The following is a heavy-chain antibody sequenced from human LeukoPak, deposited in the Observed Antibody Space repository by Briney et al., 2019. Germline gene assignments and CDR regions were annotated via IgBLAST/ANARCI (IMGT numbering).Heavy chain of an antibody. V-gene: IGHV3-23*01. CDR2: ISGSGGST. CDR3: ARDPRFIAAPYYFDY. CDR1: GFTFSSYA. D-gene: IGHD6-6*01. J-gene: IGHJ4*02. Sequence: GGSLRLSCTASGFTFSSYAMSWVRQAPGKGLEWVSGISGSGGSTYYADSVKGRFTISRDNAKNSLYLQMNSLRAEDTAVYYCARDPRFIAAPYYFDYWGQGTLVTVSS.